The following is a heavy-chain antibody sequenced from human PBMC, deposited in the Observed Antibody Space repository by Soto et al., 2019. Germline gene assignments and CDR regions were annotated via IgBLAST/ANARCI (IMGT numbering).Heavy chain of an antibody. Sequence: SETLSLTCTVSGGSISSYYWSWIRQPPGKGLEWIGYIYYSGSTNYNPSLKSRVTISVDTSKNQFSLKLSSVTAAETAVYYCARLEQWLVHYWGQGTLVTVSS. V-gene: IGHV4-59*08. J-gene: IGHJ4*02. D-gene: IGHD6-19*01. CDR3: ARLEQWLVHY. CDR2: IYYSGST. CDR1: GGSISSYY.